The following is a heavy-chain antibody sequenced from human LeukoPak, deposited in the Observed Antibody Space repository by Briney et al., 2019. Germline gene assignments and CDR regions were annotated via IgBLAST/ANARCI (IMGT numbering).Heavy chain of an antibody. CDR3: ARELLGGDGFNYRGYFDS. D-gene: IGHD5-24*01. Sequence: PSQTLSLTCTVSADSISTGGYYWSWIRQHPGRGLEWTGSIFYSGSTYYNPSLKSRVTISVDTSKNQFSLKLSSVTAADTAVYYCARELLGGDGFNYRGYFDSWGQGALVTVSS. CDR1: ADSISTGGYY. CDR2: IFYSGST. V-gene: IGHV4-31*03. J-gene: IGHJ4*02.